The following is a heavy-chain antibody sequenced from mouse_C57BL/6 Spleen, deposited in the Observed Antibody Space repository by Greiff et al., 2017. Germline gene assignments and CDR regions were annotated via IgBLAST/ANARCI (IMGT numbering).Heavy chain of an antibody. J-gene: IGHJ4*01. CDR1: GYTFTSYW. Sequence: VQLQQPGAELVKPGASVKLSCKASGYTFTSYWMHWVKQRPGRGLEWIGRIDPNSGGTKYNEKFKSKATLTVDKPSSTAYIQLSSLTSEDSAVYDCARGYFYGSRYECAMDYWGQGTSVTVSS. D-gene: IGHD1-1*01. CDR3: ARGYFYGSRYECAMDY. CDR2: IDPNSGGT. V-gene: IGHV1-72*01.